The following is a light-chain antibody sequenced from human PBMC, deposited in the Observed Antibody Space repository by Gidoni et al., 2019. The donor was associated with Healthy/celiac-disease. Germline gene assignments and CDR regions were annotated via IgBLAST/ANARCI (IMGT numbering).Light chain of an antibody. Sequence: DIQMTQSPYSLSASVGDRVPITCRASQSISSYLTWYQQKPGKAPKLLIDAASSLQSVVPTRLSGSGAKAYIILTISRLQPDYVATYCWQQGNTTPYTFGGGTKLEIK. J-gene: IGKJ2*01. CDR3: QQGNTTPYT. CDR1: QSISSY. V-gene: IGKV1-39*01. CDR2: AAS.